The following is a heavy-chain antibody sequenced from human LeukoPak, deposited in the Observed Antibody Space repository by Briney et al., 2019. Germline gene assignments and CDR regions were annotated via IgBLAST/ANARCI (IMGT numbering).Heavy chain of an antibody. CDR1: GGSFSGYY. D-gene: IGHD5-24*01. Sequence: PSGTLSLTCAVYGGSFSGYYWSWIRQPPGKGLEWIGEINHSGSTNYNPSLKSRVTISVDTSKNQFSLKLSSVTAADTAVYYCARSGDGYNYKADAFDIWGQGTMVTVSS. V-gene: IGHV4-34*01. CDR3: ARSGDGYNYKADAFDI. J-gene: IGHJ3*02. CDR2: INHSGST.